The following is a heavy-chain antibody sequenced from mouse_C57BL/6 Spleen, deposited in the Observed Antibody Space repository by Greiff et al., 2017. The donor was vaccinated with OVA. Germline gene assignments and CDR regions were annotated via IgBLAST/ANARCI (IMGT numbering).Heavy chain of an antibody. D-gene: IGHD1-1*01. CDR2: INPSNGGT. V-gene: IGHV1-53*01. Sequence: VKLQQPGTELVKPGASVKLSCKASGYTFTSYWMHWVKQRPGQGLEWIGNINPSNGGTNYNEKFKSKATLTVDKSSSTAYMQLSSLTSEDSAVYYCARSGYGSSFYFDYWGQGTTLTVSS. J-gene: IGHJ2*01. CDR1: GYTFTSYW. CDR3: ARSGYGSSFYFDY.